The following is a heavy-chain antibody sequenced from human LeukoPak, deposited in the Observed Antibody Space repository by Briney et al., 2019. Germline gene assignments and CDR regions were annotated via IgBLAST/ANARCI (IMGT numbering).Heavy chain of an antibody. V-gene: IGHV4-30-2*01. CDR1: GGSLSNGGYS. CDR3: ARNYYGSGAFYVHN. Sequence: SQTLSLTCAVSGGSLSNGGYSWSWIRQPPGKGLEWIGLIYHSGTTHYNPSLKSRLTFSLDKSKNQFSLKLTSMTAADTALYYCARNYYGSGAFYVHNWGQGILVTVSA. J-gene: IGHJ4*02. CDR2: IYHSGTT. D-gene: IGHD3-10*01.